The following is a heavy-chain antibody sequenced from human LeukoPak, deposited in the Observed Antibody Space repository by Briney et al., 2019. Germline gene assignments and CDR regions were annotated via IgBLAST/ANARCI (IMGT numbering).Heavy chain of an antibody. CDR1: GYSFTSYW. CDR3: ARRYCDSTSCYYFDY. CDR2: IYSGDSDT. Sequence: GESLKISCKGSGYSFTSYWIGWVRQMPGKGLEWMAIIYSGDSDTRYSPSFQGQVTISADKSMGTAYLQWTSLKASDTAMYYCARRYCDSTSCYYFDYWGQGTLVTVSS. D-gene: IGHD2-2*01. J-gene: IGHJ4*02. V-gene: IGHV5-51*01.